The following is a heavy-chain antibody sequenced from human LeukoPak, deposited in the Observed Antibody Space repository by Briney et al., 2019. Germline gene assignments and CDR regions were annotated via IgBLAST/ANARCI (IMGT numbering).Heavy chain of an antibody. D-gene: IGHD4-23*01. Sequence: GASVKVSCKASGYIFTNHYVHWVRQAPGQGLEWMGLINPSGSSTLYAEKFRGRIIMTRDMSTATDYMELSSLRSEDTAVYYCARDNSIADRGWWFDPWGQGTLVTVSS. CDR3: ARDNSIADRGWWFDP. J-gene: IGHJ5*02. CDR2: INPSGSST. CDR1: GYIFTNHY. V-gene: IGHV1-46*01.